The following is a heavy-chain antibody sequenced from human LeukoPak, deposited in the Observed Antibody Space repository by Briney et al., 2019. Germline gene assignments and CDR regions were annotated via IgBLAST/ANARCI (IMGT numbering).Heavy chain of an antibody. CDR3: ARDYDILTGYYFDY. Sequence: GGSLRLSCAASGFTFSSYAMHWVRQAPGKGLEWVAVISYDGSNEYYADSVKGRFTISRDNSMNTLYLQMNSLRAEDTAVYYCARDYDILTGYYFDYWGQGTLVTVSS. J-gene: IGHJ4*02. CDR2: ISYDGSNE. D-gene: IGHD3-9*01. V-gene: IGHV3-30*04. CDR1: GFTFSSYA.